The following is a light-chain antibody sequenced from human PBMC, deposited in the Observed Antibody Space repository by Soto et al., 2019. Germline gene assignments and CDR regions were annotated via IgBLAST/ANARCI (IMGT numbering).Light chain of an antibody. V-gene: IGKV1-12*01. CDR1: QDIGTW. CDR2: GAS. CDR3: QQANSFPLT. Sequence: DIQMTQSPSSVSASVGDRVTITCRASQDIGTWLAWYQQKPGNAPKLLISGASSLQNGVPSRFSGSGSGTDFTLPISRLQTEDLANYYCQQANSFPLTFGGGTTVEIK. J-gene: IGKJ4*01.